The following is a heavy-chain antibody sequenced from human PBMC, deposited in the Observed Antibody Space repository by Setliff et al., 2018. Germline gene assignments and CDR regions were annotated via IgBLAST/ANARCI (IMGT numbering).Heavy chain of an antibody. J-gene: IGHJ5*02. CDR1: GYTFSNFG. CDR3: VRDRHSFVVPPEEAWFDP. D-gene: IGHD2-2*01. Sequence: VKVSCKASGYTFSNFGFSWVRQAPGQGLEWMGWISAYNGNTNYAQRLRGRVTMTTDTSTNTAYMELRSLTSDDTAIYYCVRDRHSFVVPPEEAWFDPWVPETLLVTVSS. CDR2: ISAYNGNT. V-gene: IGHV1-18*01.